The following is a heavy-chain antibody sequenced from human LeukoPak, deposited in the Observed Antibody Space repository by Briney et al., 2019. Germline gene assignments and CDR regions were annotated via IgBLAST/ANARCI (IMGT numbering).Heavy chain of an antibody. V-gene: IGHV1-69*04. Sequence: SVKVSCKASGGTLSSYAISWVRQAPGQGLEWMGRIIPILGIANYAQKFQGRVTITADKSTSTAYMELSSLRSEDTAVYYCARDFWDSSGYYPYWGQGTLVTVSS. J-gene: IGHJ4*02. CDR1: GGTLSSYA. CDR3: ARDFWDSSGYYPY. CDR2: IIPILGIA. D-gene: IGHD3-22*01.